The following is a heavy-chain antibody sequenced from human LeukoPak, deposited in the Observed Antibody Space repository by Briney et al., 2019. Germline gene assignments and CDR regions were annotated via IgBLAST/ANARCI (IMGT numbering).Heavy chain of an antibody. D-gene: IGHD2-2*01. V-gene: IGHV4-31*03. CDR1: GVSISSGGYY. Sequence: PSQTLSLTCTVSGVSISSGGYYWRWIRQHPGKGLEWIGYIYYSGSTYYNPSLKSRVTISVDTSKNQFSLKLSSVTAADTAVYYCARVGMVVPAAMSPLYYGMDVWGQGTTVTVSS. CDR3: ARVGMVVPAAMSPLYYGMDV. J-gene: IGHJ6*02. CDR2: IYYSGST.